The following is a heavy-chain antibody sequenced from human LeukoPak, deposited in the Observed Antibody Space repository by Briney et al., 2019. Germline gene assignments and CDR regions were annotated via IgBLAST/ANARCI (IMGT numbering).Heavy chain of an antibody. J-gene: IGHJ4*02. CDR1: GFTFSSYS. CDR2: ISSSSSFI. Sequence: NPGGSLRLSCVASGFTFSSYSMNWVRQAPGKGLEWVSSISSSSSFIYYADSVKCRFTISRDNAKNSLYLQINSLRAEDTAVYYCARDGGGMVGALYYFDSWGQGTLVTVSS. D-gene: IGHD1-26*01. V-gene: IGHV3-21*01. CDR3: ARDGGGMVGALYYFDS.